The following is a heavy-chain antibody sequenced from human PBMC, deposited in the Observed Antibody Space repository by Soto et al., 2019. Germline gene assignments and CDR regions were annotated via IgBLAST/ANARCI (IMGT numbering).Heavy chain of an antibody. Sequence: EVQLVESGGGLVQPGGSLRLSCAASGFTFSSYSMNWVRQAPGKGLEWVSYISSSSSTIYYADSVKGRFTISRDNAKNSLYLQTNSLRAEDTAVYYCASRGSSSSDKYFQHWGQGTLVTVSS. J-gene: IGHJ1*01. CDR1: GFTFSSYS. CDR2: ISSSSSTI. CDR3: ASRGSSSSDKYFQH. V-gene: IGHV3-48*01. D-gene: IGHD6-6*01.